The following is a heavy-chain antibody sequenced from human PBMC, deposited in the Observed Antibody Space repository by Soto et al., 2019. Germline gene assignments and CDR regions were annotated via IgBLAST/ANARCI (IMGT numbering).Heavy chain of an antibody. CDR3: TRQPYSSSWTGMDV. CDR1: GFIFSGFA. Sequence: PGGSLRLSCEAFGFIFSGFAMHWVRQAPGKGLEWVGRIRSKTNPYATAYTASVKGRFTISRDDSKNTAYLQMNSLKTEDTAVYYCTRQPYSSSWTGMDVWGQGTTVTVSS. D-gene: IGHD6-13*01. CDR2: IRSKTNPYAT. J-gene: IGHJ6*02. V-gene: IGHV3-73*01.